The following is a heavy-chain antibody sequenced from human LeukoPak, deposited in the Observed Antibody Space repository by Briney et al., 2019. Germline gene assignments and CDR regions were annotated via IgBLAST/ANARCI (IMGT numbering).Heavy chain of an antibody. D-gene: IGHD3-10*01. CDR3: ARKNRGGGYFDY. CDR2: ISSSSSYI. CDR1: GFTFSSYI. Sequence: PGGSLRLSCAASGFTFSSYIMNWVRQAPGKGLEWVSSISSSSSYIYYADSVKGRFTISRDNAKNSLYLQMNSLRAEDTAVYYCARKNRGGGYFDYWGQGTLVTVSS. V-gene: IGHV3-21*01. J-gene: IGHJ4*02.